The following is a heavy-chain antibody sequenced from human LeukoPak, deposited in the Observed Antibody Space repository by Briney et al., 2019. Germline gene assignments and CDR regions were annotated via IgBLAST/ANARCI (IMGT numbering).Heavy chain of an antibody. Sequence: SETLSLACAVYGGSFSGYYWSWIRQPPGKGLEWIGEINHSGSTNYNPSLKSRVTISVDTPKNQFSLKLSSVTAADTAVYYCARATRGYSYGTLEYWGQGTLVTVSS. CDR3: ARATRGYSYGTLEY. CDR2: INHSGST. D-gene: IGHD5-18*01. J-gene: IGHJ4*02. CDR1: GGSFSGYY. V-gene: IGHV4-34*01.